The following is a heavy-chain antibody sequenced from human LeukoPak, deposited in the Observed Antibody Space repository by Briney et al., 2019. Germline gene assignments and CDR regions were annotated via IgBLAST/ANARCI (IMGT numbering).Heavy chain of an antibody. CDR2: INPSGGST. CDR3: ARVGCGGDCYADAFDI. V-gene: IGHV1-46*01. J-gene: IGHJ3*02. CDR1: GYTFTRYY. D-gene: IGHD2-21*02. Sequence: VNDSYIASGYTFTRYYMHWVGQPPGQGLEGMGIINPSGGSTSYAQKFQGRVTMISNTSTSTVYMELSSLRSEDTAIYYCARVGCGGDCYADAFDIWGQGPVTTVTS.